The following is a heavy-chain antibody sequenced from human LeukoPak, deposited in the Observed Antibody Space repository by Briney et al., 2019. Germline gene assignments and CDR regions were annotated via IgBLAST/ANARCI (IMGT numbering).Heavy chain of an antibody. J-gene: IGHJ4*02. Sequence: GGSLRLSCAASGFTFSSYGMHWVRQAPGKGLEWVAVISYDGRNKYYADSVKGRFTISRDNSKKTLYLQMNSLRAEDTAVYYCAKDHYDSSGYYYQIDYWGQGTLVTVSS. CDR2: ISYDGRNK. D-gene: IGHD3-22*01. CDR1: GFTFSSYG. CDR3: AKDHYDSSGYYYQIDY. V-gene: IGHV3-30*18.